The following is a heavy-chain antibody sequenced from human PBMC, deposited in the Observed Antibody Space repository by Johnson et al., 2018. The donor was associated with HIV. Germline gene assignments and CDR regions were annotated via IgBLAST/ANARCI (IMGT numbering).Heavy chain of an antibody. D-gene: IGHD2-15*01. CDR1: GFTFSDYY. CDR2: ISSSGSTI. V-gene: IGHV3-11*01. Sequence: VQLVESGGGVVQPGRSLRLSCAASGFTFSDYYMSWIRQAPGKGLEWVSYISSSGSTIYYADSVKGRFTISRDNARKSLYLRMNSLRVEDTALYYCAREGLYWSCDSCYSYTLDMWGQGTMVTVSS. CDR3: AREGLYWSCDSCYSYTLDM. J-gene: IGHJ3*02.